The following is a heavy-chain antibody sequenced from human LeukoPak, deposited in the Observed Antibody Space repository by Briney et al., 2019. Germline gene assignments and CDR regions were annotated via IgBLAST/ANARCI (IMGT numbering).Heavy chain of an antibody. D-gene: IGHD4-17*01. J-gene: IGHJ3*02. CDR2: ISSGGTYK. V-gene: IGHV3-21*01. CDR1: RFTFSSYA. CDR3: ARPTTVTTISADAFDI. Sequence: GGSLRLSCAASRFTFSSYAMSWVRQAPGKGLEWVSSISSGGTYKYYADSVKGRFTISRDNAQNSLYLQMNSLRAEDSSVYYCARPTTVTTISADAFDIWGQGTMVTVSS.